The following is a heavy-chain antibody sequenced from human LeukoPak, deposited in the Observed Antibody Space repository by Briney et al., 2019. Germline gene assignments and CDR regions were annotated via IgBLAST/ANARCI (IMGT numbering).Heavy chain of an antibody. V-gene: IGHV3-21*01. CDR3: ARTLFDSSGWDAFDI. Sequence: GGSLRLSCAASGFTFSSYSMNWVRQAPGKGLEWVSSISSSSSYIYYADSVKGRFTISRDNAKNSLYLQMNSLRAEDTAVYYCARTLFDSSGWDAFDIWGQGTMVTVSS. CDR2: ISSSSSYI. CDR1: GFTFSSYS. D-gene: IGHD6-19*01. J-gene: IGHJ3*02.